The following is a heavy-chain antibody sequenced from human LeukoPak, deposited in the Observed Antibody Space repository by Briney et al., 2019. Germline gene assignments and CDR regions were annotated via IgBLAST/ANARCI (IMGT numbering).Heavy chain of an antibody. CDR2: INHSGST. J-gene: IGHJ4*02. D-gene: IGHD3-10*01. Sequence: SETLSLTCAVYGGSFSGYYWSWIRQPPGKGLEWIGEINHSGSTNYNPSLKSRVTISVDTSRNQFSLKLSSVTAADTAVYYCARDTYYYGSGTYYFNYWGQGTLVTVSS. CDR3: ARDTYYYGSGTYYFNY. V-gene: IGHV4-34*01. CDR1: GGSFSGYY.